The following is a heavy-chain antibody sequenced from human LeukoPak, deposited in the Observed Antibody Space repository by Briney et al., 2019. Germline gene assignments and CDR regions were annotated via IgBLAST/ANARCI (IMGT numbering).Heavy chain of an antibody. CDR1: GASITSSSYY. CDR2: IYYGGST. Sequence: SETLSLTCAVSGASITSSSYYWGWIRQPPGKGLEWIGSIYYGGSTYYNPSLKSRVTISVDTSKNQFSLKLNSVTAADTAVYYCATHFTIFSAFDLWGQGTMVIVFS. J-gene: IGHJ3*01. D-gene: IGHD3-3*01. CDR3: ATHFTIFSAFDL. V-gene: IGHV4-39*01.